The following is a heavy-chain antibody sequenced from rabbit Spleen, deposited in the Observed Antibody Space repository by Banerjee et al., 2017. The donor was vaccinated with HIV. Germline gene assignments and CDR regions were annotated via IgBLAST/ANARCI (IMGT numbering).Heavy chain of an antibody. CDR3: ARLGHADYPYAYGLKL. Sequence: EQLEESGGGLVKPEGSLTLTRKASGVSFNDKDVMCWVRQAPGKGLEWIACIYTGSSGSTYYASWAKGRFTISKTAATTVTLQMTSLTAADTATYFCARLGHADYPYAYGLKLWGPGTLVTVS. CDR1: GVSFNDKDV. J-gene: IGHJ6*01. V-gene: IGHV1S45*01. D-gene: IGHD6-1*01. CDR2: IYTGSSGST.